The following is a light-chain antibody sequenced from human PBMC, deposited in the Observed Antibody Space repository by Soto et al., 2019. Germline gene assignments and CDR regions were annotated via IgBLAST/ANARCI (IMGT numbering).Light chain of an antibody. Sequence: ALTQPASVSGSPGQSITISCAGTSSDVGGYNYVSWYQQHPGKAPKLMIYEVSNRPSGVSNRFSGSKSGNTASLTISGLQAEDEADYYCSSYTSSSTLGFGTGTKVTVL. CDR1: SSDVGGYNY. V-gene: IGLV2-14*01. CDR2: EVS. J-gene: IGLJ1*01. CDR3: SSYTSSSTLG.